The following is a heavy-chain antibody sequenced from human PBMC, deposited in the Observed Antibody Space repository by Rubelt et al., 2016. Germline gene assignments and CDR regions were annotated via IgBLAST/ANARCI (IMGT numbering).Heavy chain of an antibody. D-gene: IGHD3-10*01. V-gene: IGHV4-34*01. J-gene: IGHJ6*02. CDR3: ARVRGGRYYYYYGMDV. CDR1: GGSFSGYY. Sequence: QVQLQQWGAGLLKPSETLSLTCAVYGGSFSGYYWSWIRQPPGKGLEWIGEINHSGSTNYNPSLKRRLTIEGDTSKKQVSLKVSSVTAADTAVYYGARVRGGRYYYYYGMDVWGQGTTVTVSS. CDR2: INHSGST.